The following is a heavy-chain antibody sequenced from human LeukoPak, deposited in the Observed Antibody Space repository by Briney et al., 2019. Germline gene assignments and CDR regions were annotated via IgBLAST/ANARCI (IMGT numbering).Heavy chain of an antibody. CDR2: ISYDGSNK. CDR3: ARDRKGTPDY. V-gene: IGHV3-30-3*01. CDR1: GFTFSSYA. Sequence: GGSLRLSCAASGFTFSSYAMHWVRQAPGKGLEWVAVISYDGSNKYYADSVKGRFTISRDNSENTLYLQMNSLRAEDTAVYYCARDRKGTPDYWGQGTLVTVSS. D-gene: IGHD2-15*01. J-gene: IGHJ4*02.